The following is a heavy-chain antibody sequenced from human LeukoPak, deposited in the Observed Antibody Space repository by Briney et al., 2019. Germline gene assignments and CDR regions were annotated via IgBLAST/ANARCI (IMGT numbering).Heavy chain of an antibody. CDR1: GGSISSYY. J-gene: IGHJ4*02. V-gene: IGHV4-59*01. D-gene: IGHD3-10*01. Sequence: SETLSLTCTVSGGSISSYYWSWIRQPPGKGLEWIGYIYYSGSTNYNPSLKSRVTISVDTSKNQFSLKLSSVTAADTAIYYCARDYGSGNSQIFDCWGQGTLVTVSS. CDR2: IYYSGST. CDR3: ARDYGSGNSQIFDC.